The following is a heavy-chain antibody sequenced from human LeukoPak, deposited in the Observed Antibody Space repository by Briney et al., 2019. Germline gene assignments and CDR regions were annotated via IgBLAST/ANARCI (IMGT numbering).Heavy chain of an antibody. Sequence: SETLSLTCTVSGGSISSYYCTWIRQSAGKGLEWIGRINTSGSTNYNPSPRSRVTMSVNTSKSQFSLNLTSVTAADTAVYSCAREGGDPRWLDPWGQGTLVNVSS. CDR2: INTSGST. CDR1: GGSISSYY. CDR3: AREGGDPRWLDP. V-gene: IGHV4-4*07. J-gene: IGHJ5*02. D-gene: IGHD6-25*01.